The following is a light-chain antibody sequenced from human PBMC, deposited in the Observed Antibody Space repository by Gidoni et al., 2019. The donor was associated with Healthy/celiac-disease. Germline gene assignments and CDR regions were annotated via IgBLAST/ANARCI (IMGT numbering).Light chain of an antibody. Sequence: DIPMTPSPSSLSASVGDRVTITCRASQSISSYLNWYQQKPGKAPKLLISAAASLQSGVPSRFSGSGSGTDLTLTISSLQPEDVATYYCQQSYSTPPWTFGQGTKVEIK. J-gene: IGKJ1*01. CDR3: QQSYSTPPWT. V-gene: IGKV1-39*01. CDR2: AAA. CDR1: QSISSY.